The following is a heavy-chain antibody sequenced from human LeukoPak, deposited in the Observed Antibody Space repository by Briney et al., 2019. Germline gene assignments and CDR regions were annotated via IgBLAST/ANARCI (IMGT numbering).Heavy chain of an antibody. CDR2: IIPIFGTA. V-gene: IGHV1-69*05. Sequence: SVKVSCKASGGTFSSYATSWVRQAPGQGLEWMGGIIPIFGTANYAQKFQGRVTITTDESTSTAYMELSSLRSEDTAVYYCASRSTGYSSGWYDGDAFDIWGQGTMVTVSS. D-gene: IGHD6-19*01. CDR1: GGTFSSYA. J-gene: IGHJ3*02. CDR3: ASRSTGYSSGWYDGDAFDI.